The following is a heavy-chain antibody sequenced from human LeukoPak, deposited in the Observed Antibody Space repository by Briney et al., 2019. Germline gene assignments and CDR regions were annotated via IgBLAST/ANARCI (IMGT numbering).Heavy chain of an antibody. CDR1: GFTFSRYE. V-gene: IGHV3-48*03. D-gene: IGHD1-14*01. Sequence: GGSLRLSCAASGFTFSRYEMNWVRQAPGKGLEWLSYIDSSGSVIYYVDSVKGRFTISRDNAKNSMFLQMNSLRAEDTAVYYCTRDEATTSRGTLPEYWGQGTLVTVSS. J-gene: IGHJ4*02. CDR3: TRDEATTSRGTLPEY. CDR2: IDSSGSVI.